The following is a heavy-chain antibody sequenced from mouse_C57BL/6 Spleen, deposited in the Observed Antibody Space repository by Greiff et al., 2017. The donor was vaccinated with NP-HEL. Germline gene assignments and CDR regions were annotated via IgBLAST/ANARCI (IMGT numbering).Heavy chain of an antibody. V-gene: IGHV1-26*01. CDR1: GYTFTDYY. J-gene: IGHJ3*01. CDR2: INPNNGGT. D-gene: IGHD2-2*01. CDR3: ARDGYDLFAY. Sequence: VQLQQSGPELVKPGASVKISCKASGYTFTDYYMNWVKQSHGKSLEWIGDINPNNGGTSYNQKFKGKATLTVDKSSSTAYMELRSLTSEDSAVYYCARDGYDLFAYWGQGTLVTVSA.